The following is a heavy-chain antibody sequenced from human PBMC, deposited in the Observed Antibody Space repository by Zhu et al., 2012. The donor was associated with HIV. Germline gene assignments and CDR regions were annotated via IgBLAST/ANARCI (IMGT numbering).Heavy chain of an antibody. Sequence: QVQLQESGPRLVKPSETLSLTCTVSGASVSSGSHYWSWIRQPPGKGLEWIGNIYYSGNTNYNIPLKSRVIISVDVSKNQFSLNVKSVTAADTAEYYCARGRASSENYWYFDVWSPGTGSLSPQ. J-gene: IGHJ2*01. CDR3: ARGRASSENYWYFDV. D-gene: IGHD6-6*01. V-gene: IGHV4-61*01. CDR2: IYYSGNT. CDR1: GASVSSGSHY.